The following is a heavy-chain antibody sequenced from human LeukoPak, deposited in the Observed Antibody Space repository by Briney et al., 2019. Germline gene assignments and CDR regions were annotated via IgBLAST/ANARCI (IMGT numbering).Heavy chain of an antibody. J-gene: IGHJ4*02. CDR1: GGSFSGYY. V-gene: IGHV4-34*01. CDR2: INHSGST. D-gene: IGHD3-16*01. CDR3: ARHLNYEDFDF. Sequence: SETLSLTCAVYGGSFSGYYWSWIRQPPGKGLEWIGEINHSGSTNYNPSLKSRVTISVDTSKNQFSLKLSSVTAADTAVYYCARHLNYEDFDFWGQGTLVTVSS.